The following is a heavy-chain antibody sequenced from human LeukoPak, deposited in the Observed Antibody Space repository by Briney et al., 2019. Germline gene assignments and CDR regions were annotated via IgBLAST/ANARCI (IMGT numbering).Heavy chain of an antibody. CDR3: ARGVGAARPVALRFLWDYYFGMDI. J-gene: IGHJ6*02. V-gene: IGHV4-59*01. Sequence: PSETLSLTCTVSGDSLSTYSWSWIPHPPAKALEGSGYIYSSWTTNYNPSLESRVTISVETSKNQFSLKLSSVTAADTAVYYCARGVGAARPVALRFLWDYYFGMDIWGQGTSVIVSS. CDR2: IYSSWTT. D-gene: IGHD6-6*01. CDR1: GDSLSTYS.